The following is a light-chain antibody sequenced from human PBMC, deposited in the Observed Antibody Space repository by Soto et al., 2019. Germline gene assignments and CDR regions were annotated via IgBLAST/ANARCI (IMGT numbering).Light chain of an antibody. Sequence: IVMTQTPLSLSVTPGQPASISCKSSQSLIHTDGKSYVYWYLQRPGQSPQVLRYEVSKRFYGMQDRFSGSGSVTDFTLKISRVEAEDVGVYYCMQSIQLPRTFVRETSVEI. J-gene: IGKJ4*02. V-gene: IGKV2D-29*02. CDR3: MQSIQLPRT. CDR2: EVS. CDR1: QSLIHTDGKSY.